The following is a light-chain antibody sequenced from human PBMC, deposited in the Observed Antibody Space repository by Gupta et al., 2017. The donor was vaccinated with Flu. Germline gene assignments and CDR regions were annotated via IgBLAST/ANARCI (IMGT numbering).Light chain of an antibody. V-gene: IGLV3-21*02. CDR1: NVGTDS. CDR3: QVWDSSSDLWV. CDR2: EDS. J-gene: IGLJ3*02. Sequence: SSVLPQPPSVSVAPGQTASITGGGDNVGTDSVNWYQQKPGQAPVLLVYEDSDRPSGIPGRFSGSKSANTATLRISRVEVGDEADYHCQVWDSSSDLWVFGGGTKLTVL.